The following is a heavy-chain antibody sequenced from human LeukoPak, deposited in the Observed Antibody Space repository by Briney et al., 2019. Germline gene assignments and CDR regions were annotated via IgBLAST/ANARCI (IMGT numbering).Heavy chain of an antibody. D-gene: IGHD6-19*01. J-gene: IGHJ4*02. CDR1: GFTFSSYE. Sequence: GGSLRLSCAASGFTFSSYEMIWVRQAPGKGREWGSYISSSGSTIYYADSVKGRFTISRDNAKNSLDLQMNSLRAEDTAVYYCAREDSSGKTLDYWGQGTLVTVSS. V-gene: IGHV3-48*03. CDR3: AREDSSGKTLDY. CDR2: ISSSGSTI.